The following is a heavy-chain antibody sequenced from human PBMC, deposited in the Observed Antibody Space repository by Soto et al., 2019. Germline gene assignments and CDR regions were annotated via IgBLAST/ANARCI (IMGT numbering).Heavy chain of an antibody. D-gene: IGHD1-1*01. Sequence: SETLSLTCAVYGGSFSDFFWSWIRQPPGKGLEWIGESTHSRRTNYSPSLKSRVTISVDTSKNQFSLKLSSVTAADTAVYYCARGTSTGTMSYWGQGTLVTVSS. CDR1: GGSFSDFF. CDR3: ARGTSTGTMSY. J-gene: IGHJ4*02. V-gene: IGHV4-34*01. CDR2: STHSRRT.